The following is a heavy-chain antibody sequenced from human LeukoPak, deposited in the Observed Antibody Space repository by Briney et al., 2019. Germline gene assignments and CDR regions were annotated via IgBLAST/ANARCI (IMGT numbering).Heavy chain of an antibody. D-gene: IGHD6-19*01. CDR2: INPNSGGT. CDR1: GYTFTGYY. J-gene: IGHJ4*02. Sequence: ASVKVSCKSSGYTFTGYYMHWVRQAPGQGLEWMGRINPNSGGTNYAQKFQGRVTMTRDTSTSTAHMELRSLRSDDTAVYYCARGGGGISSGDYWGQGTLVTVSS. CDR3: ARGGGGISSGDY. V-gene: IGHV1-2*06.